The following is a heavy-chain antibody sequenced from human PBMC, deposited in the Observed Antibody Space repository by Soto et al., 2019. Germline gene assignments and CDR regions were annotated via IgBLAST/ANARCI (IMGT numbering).Heavy chain of an antibody. J-gene: IGHJ4*02. Sequence: PGGSLRLSCAASGFTFSNYWMHWVRQAPGKGLFWVSHIHRDGSSTIYADSVKGRFTISRDNAKNTLYLQMNNLRDEDTAVYYCARDGDDPFDYWGQGTLVTVSS. V-gene: IGHV3-74*01. CDR1: GFTFSNYW. D-gene: IGHD3-10*01. CDR2: IHRDGSST. CDR3: ARDGDDPFDY.